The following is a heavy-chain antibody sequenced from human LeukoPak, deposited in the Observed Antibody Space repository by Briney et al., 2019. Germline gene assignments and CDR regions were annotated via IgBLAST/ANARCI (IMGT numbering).Heavy chain of an antibody. D-gene: IGHD2-15*01. CDR1: GGSFSGYY. CDR3: ARSRMWQWWGYFDY. V-gene: IGHV4-34*01. Sequence: SETLSLTCAVYGGSFSGYYWSWIRQPPGKGLEWIGEINHSGSTNYNPSLKSRVTISVDTSKNQFSLKLSSVTAADTAVYYCARSRMWQWWGYFDYWGQGTLVTVSS. J-gene: IGHJ4*02. CDR2: INHSGST.